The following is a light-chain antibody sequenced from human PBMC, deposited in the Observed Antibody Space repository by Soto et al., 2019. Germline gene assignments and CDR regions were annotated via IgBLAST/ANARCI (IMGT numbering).Light chain of an antibody. V-gene: IGLV2-14*02. CDR3: NSYVTSNVVI. CDR2: EAT. J-gene: IGLJ2*01. Sequence: QSALTQPASVSGSPGQSITISCTGTSSDVGAYDLVSWYQHHPGKVPKLIIYEATKWPSGVSHRFSGSKSGNTASLTVSGLQAEDEAVYYCNSYVTSNVVIFGGGTKLTVL. CDR1: SSDVGAYDL.